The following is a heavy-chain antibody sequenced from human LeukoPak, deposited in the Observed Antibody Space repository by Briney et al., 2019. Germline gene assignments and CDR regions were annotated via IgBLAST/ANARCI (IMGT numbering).Heavy chain of an antibody. CDR1: GFTFSDYY. D-gene: IGHD3-22*01. Sequence: GGTLRLSCAASGFTFSDYYMSWIRQAPGKGLEWVSYISSSGSTIYYADSVKGRFTISRDNAKNSLYLQMNSLRAEDTAVYYCASGYYYDSSGYLGVFDYWGQGTLVTVSS. J-gene: IGHJ4*02. V-gene: IGHV3-11*04. CDR3: ASGYYYDSSGYLGVFDY. CDR2: ISSSGSTI.